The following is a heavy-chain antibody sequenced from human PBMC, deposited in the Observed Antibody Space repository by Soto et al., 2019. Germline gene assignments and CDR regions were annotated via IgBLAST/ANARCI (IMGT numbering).Heavy chain of an antibody. V-gene: IGHV1-69*04. CDR1: RGTFGSYT. J-gene: IGHJ6*03. Sequence: SVKVSCKAPRGTFGSYTLSWVRQATGQGLEWMGRIIPILGIANYAQKFQGRVTITADKSTSTAYMELSSLRSEDTAVYYCVRDGGYSYGPPREGYYYYYYMDVWGKGTTVTVSS. CDR3: VRDGGYSYGPPREGYYYYYYMDV. D-gene: IGHD5-18*01. CDR2: IIPILGIA.